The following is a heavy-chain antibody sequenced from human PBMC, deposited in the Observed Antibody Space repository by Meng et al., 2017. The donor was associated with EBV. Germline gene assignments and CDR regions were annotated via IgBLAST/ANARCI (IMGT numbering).Heavy chain of an antibody. J-gene: IGHJ4*02. V-gene: IGHV1-18*01. CDR1: TYTFTSNA. CDR2: ISPYNRNT. CDR3: ARGLDYFAY. Sequence: QGPPRRSGAGVNKPGAPVKIHCKPSTYTFTSNAISWLRQAPRQGLEWMGWISPYNRNTNNEPKLQGRLTMTTYTSTSTAYMELRSLRSDDTAVYYCARGLDYFAYWGQGTLVTVSS.